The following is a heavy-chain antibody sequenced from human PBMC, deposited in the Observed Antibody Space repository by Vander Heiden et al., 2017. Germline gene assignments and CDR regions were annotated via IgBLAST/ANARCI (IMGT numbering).Heavy chain of an antibody. CDR1: GVTFTGYA. CDR2: ISGSGGST. Sequence: EVQLLESGGGLVQPGGSLRLPCAPSGVTFTGYAMSWVRQAPGKGLEWVSAISGSGGSTYYADSVKGRFTISRDNSKNTLYLQMNSLRAEDTAVYYCAKGVRIVVVIQPFDYWGQGTLVTVSS. V-gene: IGHV3-23*01. D-gene: IGHD3-22*01. CDR3: AKGVRIVVVIQPFDY. J-gene: IGHJ4*02.